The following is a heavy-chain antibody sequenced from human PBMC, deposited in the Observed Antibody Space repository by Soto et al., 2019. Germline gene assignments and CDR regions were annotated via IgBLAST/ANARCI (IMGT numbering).Heavy chain of an antibody. V-gene: IGHV1-2*02. Sequence: GASVKVSCKTSGYTFTGNYIHWVRQAPGQGLEWMGWLNPQSGGTNYAQKFQGRVTMTRDTSISTAYMELTRLTSEDTAVYFCARSVVMVVVAPVSVLDYWAQGTLVTVS. D-gene: IGHD2-15*01. CDR2: LNPQSGGT. CDR3: ARSVVMVVVAPVSVLDY. CDR1: GYTFTGNY. J-gene: IGHJ4*02.